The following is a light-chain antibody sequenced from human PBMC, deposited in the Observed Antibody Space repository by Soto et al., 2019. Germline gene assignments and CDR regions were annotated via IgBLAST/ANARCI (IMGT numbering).Light chain of an antibody. V-gene: IGKV3-11*01. Sequence: EIVLAQSPATLSLSPGERATLSCRASQIVSSYLAWYQQKPGQAPRLLIYDASNRATGIPARFSGSGSGTDFTLTISSLEPEDFAVYSCQQRSNWPPTFGGGTKVEIK. J-gene: IGKJ4*01. CDR1: QIVSSY. CDR3: QQRSNWPPT. CDR2: DAS.